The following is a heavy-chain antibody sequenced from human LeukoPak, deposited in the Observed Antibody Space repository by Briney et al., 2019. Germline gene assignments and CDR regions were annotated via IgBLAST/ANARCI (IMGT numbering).Heavy chain of an antibody. V-gene: IGHV4-59*01. D-gene: IGHD3-10*01. CDR1: GGSISGYY. Sequence: ASETLSLTCTVSGGSISGYYWSWIRQPPGKGLEWIGYIYYSGSTKYNPSLKSRVTMSVDTSRNQVSLKLSSVTAADTAVYYCARGGLENGSHSNDGFDIWGQGTMVTVSS. CDR3: ARGGLENGSHSNDGFDI. CDR2: IYYSGST. J-gene: IGHJ3*02.